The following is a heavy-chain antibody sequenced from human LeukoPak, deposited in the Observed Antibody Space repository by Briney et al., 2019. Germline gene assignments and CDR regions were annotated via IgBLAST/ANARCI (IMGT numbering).Heavy chain of an antibody. V-gene: IGHV3-30-3*01. J-gene: IGHJ4*02. CDR1: GFTFSSYA. CDR2: ISYDGSNK. CDR3: ARDGLQWLLHYYFDY. Sequence: GGSLRLSCAASGFTFSSYAMHWVRQAPGKGLEWVAVISYDGSNKYYADSVKGRFTISRDNSKNMLYLQMNSLRAEDTAVYYCARDGLQWLLHYYFDYWGQGTLVTVSS. D-gene: IGHD3-22*01.